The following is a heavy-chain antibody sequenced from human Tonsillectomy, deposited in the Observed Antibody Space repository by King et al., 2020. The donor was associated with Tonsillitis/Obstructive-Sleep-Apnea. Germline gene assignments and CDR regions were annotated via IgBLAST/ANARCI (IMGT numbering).Heavy chain of an antibody. V-gene: IGHV4-59*08. CDR3: ARHRGGGWELIGPYDAFDI. D-gene: IGHD1-26*01. CDR1: GGSISSYY. J-gene: IGHJ3*02. CDR2: IYYSGST. Sequence: VQLQESGPGLVKPSETLSLTCTVSGGSISSYYWSWIRQPPGKGLEWIGYIYYSGSTNYNPSLKSRVTISVDTSKNQFSLKLSSVTAADTAVYYCARHRGGGWELIGPYDAFDIWGQGTMVTVSS.